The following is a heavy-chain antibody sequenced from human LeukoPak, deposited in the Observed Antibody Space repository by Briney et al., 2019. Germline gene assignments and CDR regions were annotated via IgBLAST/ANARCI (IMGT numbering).Heavy chain of an antibody. CDR1: GFTFGDYY. V-gene: IGHV3-11*04. D-gene: IGHD3-3*01. CDR2: ISSSGSTI. J-gene: IGHJ4*02. CDR3: ARDQRGFWSGYYTGFDY. Sequence: GGSLRLSCAASGFTFGDYYMSWIRQAPGKGLEWVSYISSSGSTIYYADSVKGRFTISRDNAKNSLYLQMNSLRAEDTAVYYCARDQRGFWSGYYTGFDYWGQGTLVTVSS.